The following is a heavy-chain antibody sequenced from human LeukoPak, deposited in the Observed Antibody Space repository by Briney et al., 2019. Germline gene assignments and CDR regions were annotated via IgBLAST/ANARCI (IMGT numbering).Heavy chain of an antibody. J-gene: IGHJ5*02. Sequence: SGGSLRLSCVVSGFTLSSYAMSWVRQAPGKGLEWVAATSSSDSGKYHADSVRGRFTISRDNSKNTVYLQMNSLRAEDAAVYYCARALGSSSALGPWGQGTLVTVSS. CDR1: GFTLSSYA. CDR2: TSSSDSGK. CDR3: ARALGSSSALGP. V-gene: IGHV3-23*01. D-gene: IGHD6-13*01.